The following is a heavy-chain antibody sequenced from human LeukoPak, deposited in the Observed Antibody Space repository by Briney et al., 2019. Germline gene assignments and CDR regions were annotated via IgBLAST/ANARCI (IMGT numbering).Heavy chain of an antibody. V-gene: IGHV1-69*06. CDR3: ASKGIAVAGTYYYDGMDV. J-gene: IGHJ6*04. D-gene: IGHD6-19*01. Sequence: SVNVSSAASGGAFSSYAISWVRQAPGEGLWWMGGIILIFGTANYAQEFQGRVTITADKSTSTAYMELSSLTSEDTAVYYCASKGIAVAGTYYYDGMDVWGKGTTVTVSS. CDR1: GGAFSSYA. CDR2: IILIFGTA.